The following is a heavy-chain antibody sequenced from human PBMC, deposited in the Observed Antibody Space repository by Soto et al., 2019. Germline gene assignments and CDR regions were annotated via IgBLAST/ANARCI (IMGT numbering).Heavy chain of an antibody. CDR3: ARGATVTQYDY. CDR1: DVSVNSGSFY. Sequence: QVQLQESGPGLVKPSETLSLTCTVSDVSVNSGSFYWAWIRQPPGKGLEWIGFGSYSGTTNYKPSLKSRVTISVDTSRSKISLNVTSLTAADTAVYYCARGATVTQYDYWGQGTLVTVSS. D-gene: IGHD4-17*01. V-gene: IGHV4-61*01. J-gene: IGHJ4*02. CDR2: GSYSGTT.